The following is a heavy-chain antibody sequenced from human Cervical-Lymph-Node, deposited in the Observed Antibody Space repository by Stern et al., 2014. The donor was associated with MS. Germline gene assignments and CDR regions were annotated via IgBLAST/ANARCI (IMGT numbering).Heavy chain of an antibody. Sequence: QVQLMQSGTEVKKPGASVLVSCKASGYTFTTYGITWVRQAPGQGLEWMGWISAASGNTKYAQKFQDRVTMTRYTTTGTAYMEVRSLRSEDTAVYYCARDKMHAFDYWGQGTQVTVPS. CDR2: ISAASGNT. CDR1: GYTFTTYG. J-gene: IGHJ4*02. D-gene: IGHD2-8*01. V-gene: IGHV1-18*01. CDR3: ARDKMHAFDY.